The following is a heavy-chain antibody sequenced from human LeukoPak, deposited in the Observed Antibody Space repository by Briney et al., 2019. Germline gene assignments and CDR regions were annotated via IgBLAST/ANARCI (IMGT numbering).Heavy chain of an antibody. Sequence: SETLSLTCAVYGGSFSGYHWSWIRQPPGKGLEWIGEINHSGSTNYNPSLKSRVTISVDTSKNQFSLKLSSVTAADTAVYYCARGRYCSNTSCYSSRAFFDYWGQGTLVTVSS. J-gene: IGHJ4*02. CDR2: INHSGST. CDR3: ARGRYCSNTSCYSSRAFFDY. D-gene: IGHD2-2*02. V-gene: IGHV4-34*01. CDR1: GGSFSGYH.